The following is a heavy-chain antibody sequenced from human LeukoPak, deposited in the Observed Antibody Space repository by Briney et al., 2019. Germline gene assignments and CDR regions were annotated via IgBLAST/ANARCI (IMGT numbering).Heavy chain of an antibody. Sequence: GGSLRLSCATSGFTFRNYWMSWVRQAPGKGLQWVANIKQDGSQKYYVDSVKGRFTIARNNDKNSLYLQMDGLRAEDTAVYYCAKVIAARPAWGQGTLVTVSS. D-gene: IGHD6-6*01. V-gene: IGHV3-7*05. CDR3: AKVIAARPA. CDR1: GFTFRNYW. CDR2: IKQDGSQK. J-gene: IGHJ5*02.